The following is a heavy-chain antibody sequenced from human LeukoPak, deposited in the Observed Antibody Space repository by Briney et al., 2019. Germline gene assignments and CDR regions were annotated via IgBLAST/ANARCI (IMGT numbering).Heavy chain of an antibody. D-gene: IGHD4-23*01. Sequence: GGSLRLSCAASGFTFSNAWMNWVRQAPGKGLEWVANIKQDGSEKYYMDSVKGRFTISRDNAKNSLYLQMNSLRAEDTAVYYCARDRSVGYLDYWGQGTLVTVSS. CDR3: ARDRSVGYLDY. CDR1: GFTFSNAW. V-gene: IGHV3-7*01. J-gene: IGHJ4*02. CDR2: IKQDGSEK.